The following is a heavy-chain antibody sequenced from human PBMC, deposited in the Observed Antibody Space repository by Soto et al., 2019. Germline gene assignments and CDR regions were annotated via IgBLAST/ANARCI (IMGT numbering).Heavy chain of an antibody. D-gene: IGHD2-2*01. J-gene: IGHJ6*02. CDR1: GFTFSSYS. CDR3: ARATDDIVVVPAVEMDV. V-gene: IGHV3-48*02. CDR2: ISSSSSTI. Sequence: EVQLVESGGGLVQPGGSLRLSCAASGFTFSSYSMNWVRQAPGKGLEWVSYISSSSSTIYYADSVKGRFTISRDNAKNSLYLQMNSLRDEDTAVYYCARATDDIVVVPAVEMDVWGQGTTVTVSS.